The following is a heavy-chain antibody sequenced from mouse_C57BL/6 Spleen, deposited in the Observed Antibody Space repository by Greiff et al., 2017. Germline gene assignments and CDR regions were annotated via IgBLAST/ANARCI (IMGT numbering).Heavy chain of an antibody. CDR2: ISSGSSTI. J-gene: IGHJ2*01. CDR1: GFTFSDYG. CDR3: ARRPTGTSYFDY. D-gene: IGHD4-1*01. Sequence: EVHLVESGGGLVKPGGSLKLSCAASGFTFSDYGMHWVRQAPEKGLEWVAYISSGSSTIYYADTVKGRFTISRDNAKNTLFLQMTSLRSEDTAMYYCARRPTGTSYFDYWGQGTTLTVSS. V-gene: IGHV5-17*01.